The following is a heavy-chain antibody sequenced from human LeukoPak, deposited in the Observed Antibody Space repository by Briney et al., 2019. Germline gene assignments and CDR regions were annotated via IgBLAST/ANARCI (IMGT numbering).Heavy chain of an antibody. CDR2: IYPDDSDT. CDR3: ARQAYANNLDAFDI. Sequence: GESLKISCKGSGYSFTTDYIGWVRQMPGKGLEWMGIIYPDDSDTTYSPSFRGQVTISVDKSITTAFLQWSSLKASDTAMYYCARQAYANNLDAFDIWGQGTMVTVSS. CDR1: GYSFTTDY. J-gene: IGHJ3*02. V-gene: IGHV5-51*01. D-gene: IGHD2-8*01.